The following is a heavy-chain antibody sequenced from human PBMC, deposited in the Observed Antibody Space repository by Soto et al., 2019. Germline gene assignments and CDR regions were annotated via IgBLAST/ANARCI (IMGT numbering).Heavy chain of an antibody. V-gene: IGHV4-31*03. CDR3: ARDGPPSMLDY. Sequence: SETLSLTCTVSGGSISSGGYYWSWIRQHPGKGLEWIGYIYYSGSTYYNPSLKSRVTISVDTSKNQFSLKLSSVTAADTAVYYCARDGPPSMLDYWGQGTLVTVSS. J-gene: IGHJ4*02. D-gene: IGHD2-2*01. CDR1: GGSISSGGYY. CDR2: IYYSGST.